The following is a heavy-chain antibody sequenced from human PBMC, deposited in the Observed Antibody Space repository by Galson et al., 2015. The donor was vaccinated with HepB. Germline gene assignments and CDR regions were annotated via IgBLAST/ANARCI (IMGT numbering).Heavy chain of an antibody. CDR2: IYSGGST. V-gene: IGHV3-53*01. D-gene: IGHD3-22*01. Sequence: SLRLSCAASGFTVSSNYMSWVRQAPGKGLEWVSVIYSGGSTYYADSVKGRFTISRDNSKNTLYLQMNSLRAEDTAVYYCVSYYYDSSGYYSLGYWGQGTLVTVSS. J-gene: IGHJ4*02. CDR1: GFTVSSNY. CDR3: VSYYYDSSGYYSLGY.